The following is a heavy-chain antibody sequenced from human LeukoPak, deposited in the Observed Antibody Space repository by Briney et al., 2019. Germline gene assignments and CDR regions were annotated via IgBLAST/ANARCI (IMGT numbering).Heavy chain of an antibody. CDR2: ISPSGGST. CDR3: ARVMATIDVVDY. V-gene: IGHV1-46*01. D-gene: IGHD5-24*01. J-gene: IGHJ4*02. Sequence: ASVKVSCKASGYTFTSYYMHWVRQAPGQGLEWMGIISPSGGSTSYAQKFQGRVTMTRDTSTSTVYMELSSLRSEDTAVYYCARVMATIDVVDYWGQGTLVTVSS. CDR1: GYTFTSYY.